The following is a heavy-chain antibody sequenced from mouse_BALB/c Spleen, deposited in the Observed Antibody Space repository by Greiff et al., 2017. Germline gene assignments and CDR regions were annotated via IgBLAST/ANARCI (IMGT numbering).Heavy chain of an antibody. CDR3: ARKEAYGNYWYFDV. J-gene: IGHJ1*01. V-gene: IGHV1S137*01. Sequence: QVQLQQSGAELVRPGVSVKISCKGSGYTFTDYAMHWVKQSHAKSLEWIGVISTYYGDASYNQKFKGKATMTVDKSSSTAYMELARLTSEDSAVYYCARKEAYGNYWYFDVWGAGTTVTVSS. CDR1: GYTFTDYA. D-gene: IGHD2-1*01. CDR2: ISTYYGDA.